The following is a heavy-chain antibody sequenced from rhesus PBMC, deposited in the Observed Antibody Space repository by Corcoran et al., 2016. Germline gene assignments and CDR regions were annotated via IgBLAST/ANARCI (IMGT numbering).Heavy chain of an antibody. D-gene: IGHD1-7*02. CDR3: ARTKWNDVSLDV. CDR2: IYWNDRK. J-gene: IGHJ5-2*02. CDR1: WFSITTAETG. V-gene: IGHV2-95*01. Sequence: QVTLKESGPALVKPTQTLTLTCALSWFSITTAETGVVWICQPPGKALEWLANIYWNDRKYYSTSLKSRLTISKDTSNNQVILTMTNMDPVDTATYYCARTKWNDVSLDVWGRGVLVTVSS.